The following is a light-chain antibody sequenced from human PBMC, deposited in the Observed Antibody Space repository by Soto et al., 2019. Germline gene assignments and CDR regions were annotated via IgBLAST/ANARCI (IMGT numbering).Light chain of an antibody. Sequence: QSVLTQPPSASAAPGQKVTISCSGSNSNIGNNYVFWYQQLPGTAPKLLIYDNDKRPSGIPDRFSGSKSGTSATLGITGLQTGDEADYYCATWDRSLSVGVFGGGTKLTVL. V-gene: IGLV1-51*01. CDR1: NSNIGNNY. CDR3: ATWDRSLSVGV. CDR2: DND. J-gene: IGLJ2*01.